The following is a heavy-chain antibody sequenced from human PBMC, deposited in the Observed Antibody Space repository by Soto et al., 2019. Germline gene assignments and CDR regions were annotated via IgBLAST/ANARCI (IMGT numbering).Heavy chain of an antibody. J-gene: IGHJ6*03. Sequence: GASVKVSCKASGYTFTSYGISWVRQAPGQGLEWMGWISAYNGNINYAQKLQGRVTMTTDTSTSTAYMELRRLRSDDTAVYYCARGGSGYNWNRRSYYYYYMDVWGKGTTVTVSS. CDR3: ARGGSGYNWNRRSYYYYYMDV. D-gene: IGHD1-1*01. CDR2: ISAYNGNI. CDR1: GYTFTSYG. V-gene: IGHV1-18*01.